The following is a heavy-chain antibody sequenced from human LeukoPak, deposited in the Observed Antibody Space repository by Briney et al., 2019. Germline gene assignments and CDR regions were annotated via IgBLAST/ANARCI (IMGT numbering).Heavy chain of an antibody. J-gene: IGHJ5*02. CDR3: ARGLAAAVVYNWFDP. CDR1: GGSISSGSYY. Sequence: KTSETLSLTCTVSGGSISSGSYYWSWIRQPAGKGLEWIGRIYTSGSTNYNPSLKSRVTISVDTSKNQFSLKLSSVTAADTAVYYCARGLAAAVVYNWFDPWGQGTLVTVSS. V-gene: IGHV4-61*02. D-gene: IGHD6-13*01. CDR2: IYTSGST.